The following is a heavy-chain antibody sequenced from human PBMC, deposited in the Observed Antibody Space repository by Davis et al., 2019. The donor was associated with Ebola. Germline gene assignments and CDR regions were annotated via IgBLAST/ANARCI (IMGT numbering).Heavy chain of an antibody. J-gene: IGHJ3*02. D-gene: IGHD2-15*01. Sequence: SGPTLVKPTQTLTLTCTFSGFSLSTSGVGVSWIRQPPGKALEWLAHIFSNDEKSYSTSLKSRLTISKDTSKSQVVLTMTNMNPVDTATYYCARMTQDGGAFDIWGQGTMVTVSS. CDR2: IFSNDEK. CDR3: ARMTQDGGAFDI. V-gene: IGHV2-26*01. CDR1: GFSLSTSGVG.